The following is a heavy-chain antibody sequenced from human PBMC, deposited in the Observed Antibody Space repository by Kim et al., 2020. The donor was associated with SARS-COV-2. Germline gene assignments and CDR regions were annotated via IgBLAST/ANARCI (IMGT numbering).Heavy chain of an antibody. D-gene: IGHD3-10*01. J-gene: IGHJ5*02. CDR3: ARDRMVRGVNNHYNWFDP. Sequence: SQTLSLTCAISGDSVSSNSAAWNWIRQSPSRGLEWLGRTYYRSKWYNDYAVSVKSRITINPDTSKNQFSLQLNSVTPEDTAVYYCARDRMVRGVNNHYNWFDPWGQGTLVTVSS. V-gene: IGHV6-1*01. CDR1: GDSVSSNSAA. CDR2: TYYRSKWYN.